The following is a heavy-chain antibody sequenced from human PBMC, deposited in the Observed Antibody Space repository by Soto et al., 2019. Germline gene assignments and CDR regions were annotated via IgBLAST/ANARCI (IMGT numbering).Heavy chain of an antibody. Sequence: VQLVESGGGVVQPGRSLRLSCAASGFTFSRYGMHWVRQAPGKGLEWVAVIWYDGSNKYYEDFVKGRFTISRDNSKNTLYLQMNSLRAEDTAVYYCARDPTETNYYYYYMDVWGKGTRVTVSS. J-gene: IGHJ6*03. CDR2: IWYDGSNK. CDR3: ARDPTETNYYYYYMDV. V-gene: IGHV3-33*01. D-gene: IGHD1-7*01. CDR1: GFTFSRYG.